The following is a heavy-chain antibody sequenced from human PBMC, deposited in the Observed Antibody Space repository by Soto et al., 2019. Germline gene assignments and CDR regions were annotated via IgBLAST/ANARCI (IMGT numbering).Heavy chain of an antibody. CDR3: ARDPTNDYGDDTFDY. D-gene: IGHD4-17*01. CDR2: IIPSYDRA. J-gene: IGHJ4*02. CDR1: GDAFMSYA. Sequence: QVLLLQSGSEVKKPGSSVKVSCKASGDAFMSYAISWVRQAPGQGLKYMGGIIPSYDRAKYAQKFQGRLTVSADLYTSTVYMELSSLRSEDTAVYFCARDPTNDYGDDTFDYWGQGTKVIVSS. V-gene: IGHV1-69*01.